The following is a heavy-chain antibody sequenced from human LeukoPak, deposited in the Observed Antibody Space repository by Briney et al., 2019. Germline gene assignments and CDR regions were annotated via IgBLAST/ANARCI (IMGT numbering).Heavy chain of an antibody. Sequence: SETLSLTCTVSGGSISSYYWSWIRQPAGKGLEWIGRIDTSGNTNYKPSLKSRVTMSEDTSKNQFSLKLSSVTAADTAVYYCARGIAASIAAAGSWFDPWGQGTLVTVSS. D-gene: IGHD6-13*01. V-gene: IGHV4-4*07. CDR3: ARGIAASIAAAGSWFDP. J-gene: IGHJ5*02. CDR2: IDTSGNT. CDR1: GGSISSYY.